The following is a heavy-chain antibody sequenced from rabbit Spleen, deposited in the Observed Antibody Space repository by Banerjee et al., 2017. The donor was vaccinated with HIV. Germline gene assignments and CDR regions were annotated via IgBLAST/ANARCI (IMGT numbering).Heavy chain of an antibody. D-gene: IGHD8-1*01. CDR1: GFSFSDRDV. CDR2: IDSGGSGFT. J-gene: IGHJ6*01. CDR3: ARDSGSSFSSYGMDL. Sequence: QERLMESGGGLVKPEGSLKLSCTASGFSFSDRDVMCWVRQAPGKGLEWIACIDSGGSGFTYFASWAKGRFTISKASSTTVTLQMTSLTVADTATYFCARDSGSSFSSYGMDLWGQGTLVTVS. V-gene: IGHV1S45*01.